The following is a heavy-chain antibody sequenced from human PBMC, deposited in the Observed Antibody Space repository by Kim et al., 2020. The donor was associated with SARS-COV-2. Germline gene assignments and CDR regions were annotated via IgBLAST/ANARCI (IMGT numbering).Heavy chain of an antibody. J-gene: IGHJ4*02. D-gene: IGHD3-22*01. CDR3: ARDRSGWLLPHY. V-gene: IGHV1-46*01. Sequence: RYTQKFQGHGTMTRDTSTSTVYMELSSLRSEDTAVYYCARDRSGWLLPHYWGQGTLVTVSS.